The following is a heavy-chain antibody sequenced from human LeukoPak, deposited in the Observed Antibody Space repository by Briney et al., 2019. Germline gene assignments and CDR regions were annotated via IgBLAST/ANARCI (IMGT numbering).Heavy chain of an antibody. J-gene: IGHJ4*02. CDR1: GGTFSSYA. Sequence: SVKVSCRASGGTFSSYAISWVRQAPGQGLEWMGGIIPIFGTANYAQKFQGRVTITADKSTSTAYMELSSLRSEDTAVYYCARDLVAPFDYWGQGTLVTVSS. CDR3: ARDLVAPFDY. CDR2: IIPIFGTA. D-gene: IGHD5-12*01. V-gene: IGHV1-69*06.